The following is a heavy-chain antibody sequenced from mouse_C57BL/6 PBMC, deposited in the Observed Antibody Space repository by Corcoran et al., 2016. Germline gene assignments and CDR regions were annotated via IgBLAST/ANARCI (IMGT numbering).Heavy chain of an antibody. CDR1: GYTFTEYT. CDR2: FYPGSGSI. Sequence: QVQLQQSGAELVKPGASVKLSCKASGYTFTEYTIHWVKQRSGQGLEWIGWFYPGSGSIKYNEKFKDKATLTADKSSSTVYMELSRLTSEDSAVYFYARHEDHRSSGYVGAMDYWGQGTSVTVSS. J-gene: IGHJ4*01. D-gene: IGHD3-2*02. CDR3: ARHEDHRSSGYVGAMDY. V-gene: IGHV1-62-2*01.